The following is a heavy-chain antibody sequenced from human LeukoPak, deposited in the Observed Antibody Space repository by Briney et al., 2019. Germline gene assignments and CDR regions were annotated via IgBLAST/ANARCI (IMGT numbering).Heavy chain of an antibody. J-gene: IGHJ6*03. V-gene: IGHV3-49*03. CDR3: TSSDYYGSGSSGSFYYYYYMDV. Sequence: PGGSLRLSCTASGFTFGDYAMSWFRQAPGKGLEWVGFIRSKAYGGTTEYAASVKGRFTISRDDSKSIAYLQMNSLKTEDTAVYYCTSSDYYGSGSSGSFYYYYYMDVWGKGTTVTISS. CDR1: GFTFGDYA. CDR2: IRSKAYGGTT. D-gene: IGHD3-10*01.